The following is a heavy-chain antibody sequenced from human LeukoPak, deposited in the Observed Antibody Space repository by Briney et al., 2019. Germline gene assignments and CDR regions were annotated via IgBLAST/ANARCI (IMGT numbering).Heavy chain of an antibody. CDR2: INGSGGRT. CDR3: AKEPRYGIEERLPDL. V-gene: IGHV3-23*01. Sequence: PGGSLRLSCAASGFTFISYAMSWVRQAPGKGLEWGSTINGSGGRTFYAYSVKGRFTISRDNSKNTLHLQMNRLRAEDTAVYFCAKEPRYGIEERLPDLWGHGTLVTVFS. D-gene: IGHD2-8*01. J-gene: IGHJ4*01. CDR1: GFTFISYA.